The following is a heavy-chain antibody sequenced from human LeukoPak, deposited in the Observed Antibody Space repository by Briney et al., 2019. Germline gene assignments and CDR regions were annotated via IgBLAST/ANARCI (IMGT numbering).Heavy chain of an antibody. J-gene: IGHJ5*02. CDR3: ARGRGYGDPTGWFDP. CDR2: INHSGST. CDR1: GGSYSGYY. D-gene: IGHD4-17*01. V-gene: IGHV4-34*01. Sequence: SETLSLTCAVYGGSYSGYYWSWIRQPPGKGLEWIGEINHSGSTNYNPSLKSRVTISVDTSKNQFSLKLSSVTAADTAVYYCARGRGYGDPTGWFDPWGQGTLVTVSS.